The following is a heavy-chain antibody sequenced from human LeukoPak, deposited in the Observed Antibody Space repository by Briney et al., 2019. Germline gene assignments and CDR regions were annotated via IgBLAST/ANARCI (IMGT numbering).Heavy chain of an antibody. Sequence: GASVKVSCKASGYTFTGYYMHWVRQAPGQGLEWMGWINPNSGGTNYAQKFQGRVTMTRDTSISTAYMELSRLRSDDTAVYYCARDDCRSTSCYSLDYWGQGTLVTVSS. D-gene: IGHD2-2*01. J-gene: IGHJ4*02. CDR3: ARDDCRSTSCYSLDY. CDR2: INPNSGGT. V-gene: IGHV1-2*02. CDR1: GYTFTGYY.